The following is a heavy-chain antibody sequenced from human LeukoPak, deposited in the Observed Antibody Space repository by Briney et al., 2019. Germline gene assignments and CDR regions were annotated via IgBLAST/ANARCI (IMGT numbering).Heavy chain of an antibody. CDR2: IYPGDSDT. CDR3: ARSYCSSTSCYYYFDY. D-gene: IGHD2-2*01. CDR1: GYSFTSYW. Sequence: PGESLQISCKGSGYSFTSYWIGWVRQMPGKGLEWMGIIYPGDSDTRYSPSFQGQVTISADKSISTAYLQWSSLKASDTAMYYCARSYCSSTSCYYYFDYWGQGTLVTVSS. V-gene: IGHV5-51*01. J-gene: IGHJ4*02.